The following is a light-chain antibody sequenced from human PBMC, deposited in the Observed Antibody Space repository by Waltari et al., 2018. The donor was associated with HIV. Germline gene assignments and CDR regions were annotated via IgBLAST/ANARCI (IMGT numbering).Light chain of an antibody. V-gene: IGKV3D-15*01. CDR2: GAS. CDR3: QQYYKWPLT. J-gene: IGKJ5*01. Sequence: SPGERATLSCRASESVNSNLAWYQRKPGQAPRLLIFGASTRATGVADFTLTISRLQSEDFAVYYCQQYYKWPLTFGQGTRLEI. CDR1: ESVNSN.